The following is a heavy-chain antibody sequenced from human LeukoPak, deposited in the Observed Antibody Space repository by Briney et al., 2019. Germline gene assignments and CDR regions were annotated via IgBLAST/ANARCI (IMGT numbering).Heavy chain of an antibody. Sequence: GXXLRLSCAASGFTFSSYAMSWVRQAPGKCLQCVSAISRTVFTYYAASVKGPFTISRDNSNNTLYLQMTSLRAEDTAVYYCARGLYSSSPWGQGTLVTVSS. CDR1: GFTFSSYA. CDR2: ISRTVFT. V-gene: IGHV3-23*01. D-gene: IGHD6-6*01. J-gene: IGHJ4*02. CDR3: ARGLYSSSP.